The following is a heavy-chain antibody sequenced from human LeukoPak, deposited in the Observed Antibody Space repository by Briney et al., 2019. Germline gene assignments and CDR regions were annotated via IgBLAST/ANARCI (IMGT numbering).Heavy chain of an antibody. D-gene: IGHD3-9*01. V-gene: IGHV3-23*01. CDR3: AKGVLRYFDWLPHFDY. CDR1: GFTFSSYA. Sequence: GSLRLSCAASGFTFSSYAMSWVRQAPGKGLEWVSAISGSGGSTYYADSVKGRFTISRDNSKNTLYLQMNSLRAEDTAVYYCAKGVLRYFDWLPHFDYWGQGTLVTVSS. CDR2: ISGSGGST. J-gene: IGHJ4*02.